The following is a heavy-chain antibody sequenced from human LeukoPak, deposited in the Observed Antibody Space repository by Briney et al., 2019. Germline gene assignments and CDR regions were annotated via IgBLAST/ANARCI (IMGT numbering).Heavy chain of an antibody. CDR3: AKGTIKGTPKYYFYN. CDR1: GFTFDDYA. V-gene: IGHV3-9*01. Sequence: GRSLRLSCAASGFTFDDYAMHWVRQAPGKGLERVSGISWDSGSIGYADSMEGRFTISRDNAKNSLYLQMNSLRAEDTALYYCAKGTIKGTPKYYFYNWGQGTLVTVSS. D-gene: IGHD5-24*01. CDR2: ISWDSGSI. J-gene: IGHJ4*02.